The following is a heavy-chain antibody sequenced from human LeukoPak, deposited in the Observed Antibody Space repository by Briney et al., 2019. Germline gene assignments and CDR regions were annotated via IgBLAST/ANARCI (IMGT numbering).Heavy chain of an antibody. V-gene: IGHV3-48*03. Sequence: PGGSLRLSCAASGFTFSSYEMNWVRQAPGKGLEWVSYISSSGSTIYYADSVKGRFTISRDNAKNTLYLQMNSLRAEDTAVYYCARNPAGTFDYWGQGTLVTVSS. D-gene: IGHD6-13*01. J-gene: IGHJ4*02. CDR2: ISSSGSTI. CDR1: GFTFSSYE. CDR3: ARNPAGTFDY.